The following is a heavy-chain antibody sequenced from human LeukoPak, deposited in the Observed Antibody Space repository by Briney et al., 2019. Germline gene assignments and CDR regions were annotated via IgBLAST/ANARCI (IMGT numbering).Heavy chain of an antibody. V-gene: IGHV1-46*01. CDR2: INPSGGST. CDR1: GYTFTSYY. D-gene: IGHD6-13*01. J-gene: IGHJ4*02. Sequence: ASVKVSCKASGYTFTSYYMHWVRQAPGQGLEWMGIINPSGGSTSYAQKFQGRVTITADESTSTAYMELSSLRSEDTAVYYCAADGYSRDYYFDYWGQGTLVTVSS. CDR3: AADGYSRDYYFDY.